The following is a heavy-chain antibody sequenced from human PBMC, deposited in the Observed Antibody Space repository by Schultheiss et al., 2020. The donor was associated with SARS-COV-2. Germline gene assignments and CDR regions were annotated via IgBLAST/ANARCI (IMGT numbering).Heavy chain of an antibody. D-gene: IGHD5-18*01. CDR1: GGSISSYY. CDR3: ARLRAGYSYGFDP. Sequence: SETLSLTCTVSGGSISSYYWNWIRQPPGKGLEWIGYIYYSGSTNYHPSLKSRVTISVDTSKNQFSLKLSSVTAADTAVYYCARLRAGYSYGFDPWGQGTLVTVSS. V-gene: IGHV4-59*08. J-gene: IGHJ5*02. CDR2: IYYSGST.